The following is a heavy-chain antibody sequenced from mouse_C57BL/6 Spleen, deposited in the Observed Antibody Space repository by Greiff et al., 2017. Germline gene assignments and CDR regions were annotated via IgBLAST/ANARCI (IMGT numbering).Heavy chain of an antibody. V-gene: IGHV14-2*01. CDR3: ARGLRRGFYAMDY. CDR2: IDPEDGET. Sequence: EVKLMESGAELVKPGASVKLSCTASGFNIKDYYMHWVKQRTEQGLEWIGRIDPEDGETKYAPKFQGKATITADTSSNTAYLQLSSLTSEDTAVYYCARGLRRGFYAMDYWGQGTSVTVSS. CDR1: GFNIKDYY. J-gene: IGHJ4*01. D-gene: IGHD2-4*01.